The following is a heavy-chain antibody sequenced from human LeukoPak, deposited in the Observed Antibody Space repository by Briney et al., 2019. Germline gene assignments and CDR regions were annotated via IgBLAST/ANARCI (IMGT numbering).Heavy chain of an antibody. CDR1: GFTFSNYA. J-gene: IGHJ3*02. D-gene: IGHD5-18*01. CDR2: ASGEGYSR. V-gene: IGHV3-23*01. CDR3: ARHVDTSMVTAGAAFDI. Sequence: PGGSLRLSCKASGFTFSNYAMSWGRQAPGKGLEWVSSASGEGYSRYYADSVQGRFTISRDNSKNTLYLQMNSLRGEDTAVYYCARHVDTSMVTAGAAFDIWGQGTIVTVSS.